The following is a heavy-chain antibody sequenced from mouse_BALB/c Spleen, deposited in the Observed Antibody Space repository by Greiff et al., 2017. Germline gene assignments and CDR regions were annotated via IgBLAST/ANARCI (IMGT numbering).Heavy chain of an antibody. V-gene: IGHV3-6*02. CDR2: ISYDGSN. CDR3: ARDSYYDYDGGTMDY. Sequence: EVKLMESGPGLVKPSQSLSLTCSVTGYSITSGYYWNWIRQFPGNKLEWMGYISYDGSNNYNPSLKNRISITRDTSKNQFFLKLNSVTTEDTATYYCARDSYYDYDGGTMDYWGQGTSVTVSS. CDR1: GYSITSGYY. D-gene: IGHD2-4*01. J-gene: IGHJ4*01.